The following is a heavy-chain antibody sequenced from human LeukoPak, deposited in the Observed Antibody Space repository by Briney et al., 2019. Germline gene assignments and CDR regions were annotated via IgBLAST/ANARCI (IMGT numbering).Heavy chain of an antibody. V-gene: IGHV3-11*04. CDR3: ARDTPHYYDSSGYYPVDY. CDR2: ISSGGSSI. Sequence: PGGSLRLSCAASGFTFSDYYRSWIRQTPGKGLEGVSYISSGGSSIYYADSVKGRFTISRDNAKNSLYLQMNSLTVEDTAVYYCARDTPHYYDSSGYYPVDYWGQGTLVAVSS. J-gene: IGHJ4*02. CDR1: GFTFSDYY. D-gene: IGHD3-22*01.